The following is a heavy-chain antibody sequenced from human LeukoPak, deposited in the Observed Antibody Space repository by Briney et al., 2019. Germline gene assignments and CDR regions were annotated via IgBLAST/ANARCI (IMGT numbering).Heavy chain of an antibody. J-gene: IGHJ4*02. CDR3: GRNPWIQLWVGGFDY. V-gene: IGHV4-59*08. Sequence: SETLSLTCTVSGGSISSYYWSWIRQPPGKGLEWIGYIYYSGSTNYNPSLKSRVTISVDTSKNQFSLKLSSVPAADTAVYYCGRNPWIQLWVGGFDYWGQGTLVTVSS. CDR1: GGSISSYY. D-gene: IGHD5-18*01. CDR2: IYYSGST.